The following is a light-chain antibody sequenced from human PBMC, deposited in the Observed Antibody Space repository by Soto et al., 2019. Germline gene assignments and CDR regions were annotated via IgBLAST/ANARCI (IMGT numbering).Light chain of an antibody. J-gene: IGKJ1*01. Sequence: DIQMTQSPSAVCASVGERGTITCRASQSISSWLAWYQQKPGKAPKLLIYTASSLESGVPSRFSGSGSRTEFTLTISSLQPDDFATYYCQQYNSARKFGQGTNVDIK. V-gene: IGKV1-5*03. CDR3: QQYNSARK. CDR2: TAS. CDR1: QSISSW.